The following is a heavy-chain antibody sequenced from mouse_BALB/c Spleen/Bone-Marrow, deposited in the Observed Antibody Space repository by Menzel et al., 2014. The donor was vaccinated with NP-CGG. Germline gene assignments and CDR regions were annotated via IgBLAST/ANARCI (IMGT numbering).Heavy chain of an antibody. Sequence: QVQPQQSGAELVRPGSSVKISCKASGYAFSIYWMNGVKQRPGQGLEWIGQIYPGDDDTDYNGKFKGKATLTADRSSSTAYMQLNSLTSEDSAVYFCARGGISIDYWGQGTTLTVSS. V-gene: IGHV1-80*01. CDR2: IYPGDDDT. CDR3: ARGGISIDY. CDR1: GYAFSIYW. J-gene: IGHJ2*01.